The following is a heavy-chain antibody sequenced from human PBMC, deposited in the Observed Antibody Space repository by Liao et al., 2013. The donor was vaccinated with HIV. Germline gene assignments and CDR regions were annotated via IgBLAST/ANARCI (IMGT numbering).Heavy chain of an antibody. CDR3: ARARPGHTTPTYVGGFYYMDV. D-gene: IGHD3-10*01. J-gene: IGHJ6*03. Sequence: QLRLQESGPGLVKPSETLSLNCTVSGGSISTSGFYWGWIRQSPGKGLEWVGYLSDSGSTTYSPSLKSRVTISLEAPKNQFSLELNSVTAADTAVYFCARARPGHTTPTYVGGFYYMDVWGHGTTVTVSS. V-gene: IGHV4-61*05. CDR2: LSDSGST. CDR1: GGSISTSGFY.